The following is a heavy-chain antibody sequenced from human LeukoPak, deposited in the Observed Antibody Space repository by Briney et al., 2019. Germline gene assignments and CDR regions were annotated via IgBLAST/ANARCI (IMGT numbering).Heavy chain of an antibody. V-gene: IGHV3-33*01. D-gene: IGHD6-13*01. CDR1: GFTFSSYG. J-gene: IGHJ6*03. Sequence: PGRSLRLSCAASGFTFSSYGMHWVRQAPGKGLEWVAVIWYAGSNKYYAHSVKGRFTISRDNSKNTLYLQMNSLRAEDTAVNYCARGGVAAATSPYYYMDVWGKGTTVTVSS. CDR3: ARGGVAAATSPYYYMDV. CDR2: IWYAGSNK.